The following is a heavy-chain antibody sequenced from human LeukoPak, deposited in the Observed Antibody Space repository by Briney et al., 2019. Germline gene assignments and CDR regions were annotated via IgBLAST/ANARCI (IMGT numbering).Heavy chain of an antibody. Sequence: ASVKVSCKASGYTFTSYAMHWVRQAPGQRLEWMGWINAGNGNTKYSQKFQGRVTITRDTSASTAYMELSSLRSEDTAVYYCARESQQWRGLDDPWGQGTLVTVSS. D-gene: IGHD6-19*01. CDR3: ARESQQWRGLDDP. CDR2: INAGNGNT. CDR1: GYTFTSYA. J-gene: IGHJ5*02. V-gene: IGHV1-3*01.